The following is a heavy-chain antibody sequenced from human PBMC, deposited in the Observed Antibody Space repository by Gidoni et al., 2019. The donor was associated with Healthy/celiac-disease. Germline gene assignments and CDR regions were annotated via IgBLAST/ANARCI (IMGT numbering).Heavy chain of an antibody. D-gene: IGHD4-17*01. CDR1: GFTFSSYG. CDR2: IWYDGSNK. J-gene: IGHJ4*02. Sequence: QVQLVESGGGVVQPGRSLRLSCAASGFTFSSYGMHWVRQAPGKGLEWVAVIWYDGSNKYYADSVKGRFTISRDNSKNTLYLQMNSLRAEDTAVYYCARATTVTNYFDYWGQGTLVTVSS. CDR3: ARATTVTNYFDY. V-gene: IGHV3-33*01.